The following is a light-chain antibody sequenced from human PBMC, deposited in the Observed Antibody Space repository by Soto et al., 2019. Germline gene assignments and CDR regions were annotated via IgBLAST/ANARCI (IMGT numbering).Light chain of an antibody. CDR3: SSYTSSSTLYV. CDR2: DVS. V-gene: IGLV2-14*01. J-gene: IGLJ1*01. Sequence: SALTQPASVSGSPGQWITISRNGTSSDVGGYNYVSWYQQHPGKAPKLMIYDVSNRPSGVSNRFSGSKSGNTASLTISGLQAEDEADYYCSSYTSSSTLYVFGTGTKVTVL. CDR1: SSDVGGYNY.